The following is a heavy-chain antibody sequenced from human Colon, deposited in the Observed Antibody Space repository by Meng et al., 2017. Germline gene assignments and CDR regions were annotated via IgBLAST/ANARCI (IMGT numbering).Heavy chain of an antibody. J-gene: IGHJ4*02. CDR1: EYTFTSYD. V-gene: IGHV1-8*01. CDR2: MNPNTGKT. Sequence: GQLVQSGAEVKKPEASVKVSCKTSEYTFTSYDIEWVRQATGQGLEWMGWMNPNTGKTGYAQKFQGRVTMTRNTSISTAYMELGSLSAEDTAVYFCARVSGFGQNFIRFWGQGTLVTVSS. D-gene: IGHD3-3*01. CDR3: ARVSGFGQNFIRF.